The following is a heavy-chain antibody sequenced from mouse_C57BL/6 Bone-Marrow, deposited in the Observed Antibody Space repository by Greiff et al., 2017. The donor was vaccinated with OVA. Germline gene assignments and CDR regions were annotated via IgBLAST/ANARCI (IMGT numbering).Heavy chain of an antibody. J-gene: IGHJ1*03. V-gene: IGHV1-76*01. Sequence: QVQLQQSGAELVRPGASVKLSCKASGYTFTDYYINWVKQRPGQGLEWIARIYPGSGNTYYNEKFKGKATLTAEKSSSTAYMQLSSLTSEDSAVYFCARLEGDWDFDFWGTGTTVTVSS. CDR1: GYTFTDYY. CDR3: ARLEGDWDFDF. CDR2: IYPGSGNT.